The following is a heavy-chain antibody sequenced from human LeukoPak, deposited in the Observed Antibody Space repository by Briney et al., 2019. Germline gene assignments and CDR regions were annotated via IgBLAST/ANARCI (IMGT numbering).Heavy chain of an antibody. CDR3: AKRSSSTSGYFDS. CDR2: ITSSGEST. J-gene: IGHJ4*02. D-gene: IGHD6-19*01. V-gene: IGHV3-23*01. Sequence: PGGSLRLSCAASGFTFSSYSMTWVRQAPGKGLEWVSAITSSGESTDYADSVKGRFTISRDNSNNLLYLQMSSLRADDTAMYFCAKRSSSTSGYFDSWGKGILVTVSS. CDR1: GFTFSSYS.